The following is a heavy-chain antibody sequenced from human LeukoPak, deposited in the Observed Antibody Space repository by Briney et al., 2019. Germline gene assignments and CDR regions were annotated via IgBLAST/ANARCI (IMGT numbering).Heavy chain of an antibody. J-gene: IGHJ4*02. V-gene: IGHV3-49*04. CDR1: GFTFGDYA. CDR3: TRDRIAVAGTRGGYYFDY. D-gene: IGHD6-19*01. Sequence: GGTLRLSCTASGFTFGDYAMSWVRQAPGKGLEWVGFIRSKAYGGTTEYAASVKGRFTISRDDSKSIAYLQMNSLKTEDTAVYYCTRDRIAVAGTRGGYYFDYWGQGTLVTVSS. CDR2: IRSKAYGGTT.